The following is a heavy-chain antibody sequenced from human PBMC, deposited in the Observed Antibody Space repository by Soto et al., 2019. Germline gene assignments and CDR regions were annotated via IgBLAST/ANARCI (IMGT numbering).Heavy chain of an antibody. J-gene: IGHJ4*02. CDR3: ATGQIYYGSHY. Sequence: QVQLQESGPGLVKPSETLSLTCTVSGGSIGHYYWSWIRQPPGKGLEWIGYVYYTGSTNYNPSLMSRVTISLDTSKNQFSLKLSSVTAADTAVYYCATGQIYYGSHYWGQGTLVTVSS. V-gene: IGHV4-59*01. D-gene: IGHD3-10*01. CDR1: GGSIGHYY. CDR2: VYYTGST.